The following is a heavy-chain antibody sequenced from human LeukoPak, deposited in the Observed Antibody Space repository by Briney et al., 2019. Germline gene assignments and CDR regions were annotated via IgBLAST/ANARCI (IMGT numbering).Heavy chain of an antibody. Sequence: GASVKVSCKASGYTFTSYYMHWVRQAPGQGLEWMGWINPNSGGTNYAQKFQGRVTMTRDTSISNAYMELSRLRSDDTAVYYCAQSSGGVYYYTDVCGKGSSVTVSS. J-gene: IGHJ6*03. CDR1: GYTFTSYY. CDR3: AQSSGGVYYYTDV. CDR2: INPNSGGT. V-gene: IGHV1-2*02. D-gene: IGHD6-19*01.